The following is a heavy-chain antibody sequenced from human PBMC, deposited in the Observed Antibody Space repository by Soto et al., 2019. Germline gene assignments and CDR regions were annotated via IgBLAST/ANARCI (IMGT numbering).Heavy chain of an antibody. CDR3: VRAYCANGVCYMDS. J-gene: IGHJ4*02. Sequence: QVHLVESEGGVVQPGRSLRLSCAASGFTFSVFGMHWVRQAPGKGLEWVAVISYDGSNKFYADSVKGRFTISRDNSKKTLYLQMNSLRGEDTAVYYCVRAYCANGVCYMDSWGQGTLVTVSS. CDR1: GFTFSVFG. D-gene: IGHD2-8*01. V-gene: IGHV3-30*03. CDR2: ISYDGSNK.